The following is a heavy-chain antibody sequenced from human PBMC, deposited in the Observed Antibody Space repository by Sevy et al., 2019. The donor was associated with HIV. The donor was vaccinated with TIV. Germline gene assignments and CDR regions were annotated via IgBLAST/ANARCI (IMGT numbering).Heavy chain of an antibody. CDR1: GFTSTHYA. V-gene: IGHV3-23*01. J-gene: IGHJ3*01. Sequence: GGSLRLSCATSGFTSTHYAVAWVRQAPGKGLEWVAAISGSGAITYYADSRKARLIISRDRTNNTVYLQMKRLRAEDTALYYVAKDGYYFDSSGYYYHQDAFDVWGQGTMVTVSS. CDR2: ISGSGAIT. CDR3: AKDGYYFDSSGYYYHQDAFDV. D-gene: IGHD3-22*01.